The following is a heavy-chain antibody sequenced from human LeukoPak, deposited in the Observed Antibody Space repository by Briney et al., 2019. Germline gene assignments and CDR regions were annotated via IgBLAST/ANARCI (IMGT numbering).Heavy chain of an antibody. CDR1: GGCFSGYY. CDR2: INHSGST. CDR3: AREPTILCGSSTSCYSYYYYMDV. V-gene: IGHV4-34*01. J-gene: IGHJ6*03. D-gene: IGHD2-2*01. Sequence: PSETLSLTCAVYGGCFSGYYWSWIRQPPGKGLEWIGEINHSGSTNYNPSLKSRVTMSVDTSKNQFSLKLSSVTAADTAVYYCAREPTILCGSSTSCYSYYYYMDVWGKGTTVTASS.